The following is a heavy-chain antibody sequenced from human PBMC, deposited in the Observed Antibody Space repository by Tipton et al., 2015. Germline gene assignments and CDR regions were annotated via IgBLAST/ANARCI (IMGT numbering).Heavy chain of an antibody. CDR1: GYTFTNYW. CDR2: IYAGDSDT. D-gene: IGHD2/OR15-2a*01. CDR3: ARRGISNYAFDV. Sequence: QSGAEVKKPGESLKISCKASGYTFTNYWIGWVRQMPGKGLEWMGSIYAGDSDTRYSPSFQGQVTISADKSITTAYLQWSSLKASDTAMYYCARRGISNYAFDVWGQGTMVTVSS. J-gene: IGHJ3*01. V-gene: IGHV5-51*01.